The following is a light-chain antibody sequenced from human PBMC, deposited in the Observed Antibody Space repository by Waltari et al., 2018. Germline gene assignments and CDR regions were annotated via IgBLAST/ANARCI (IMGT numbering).Light chain of an antibody. Sequence: EVVLTQFPGTLSLSLGERDILSCRTSQSVSSSYLAWYQQKPGQAPRLLMYATSTRVTGAPDRFSGSGSGTDFALSISRLEPEDFAVYFCQRYGSSPPVYTFGPGTKLVIK. J-gene: IGKJ2*01. V-gene: IGKV3-20*01. CDR1: QSVSSSY. CDR2: ATS. CDR3: QRYGSSPPVYT.